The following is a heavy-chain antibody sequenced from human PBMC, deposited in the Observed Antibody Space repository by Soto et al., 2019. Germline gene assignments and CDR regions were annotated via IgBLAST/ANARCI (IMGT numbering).Heavy chain of an antibody. V-gene: IGHV1-46*01. Sequence: ASVKVSCKASGYTFTSYYMHWVRQAPGQGLEWMGIINPSGGSTSYAQKFQGRVTMTRDTSTSTVYMELSSLRSEDTAMYYCARDSSKGQWLSPMAKLKGDFDYWGQGTLVTVSS. CDR1: GYTFTSYY. J-gene: IGHJ4*02. D-gene: IGHD6-19*01. CDR3: ARDSSKGQWLSPMAKLKGDFDY. CDR2: INPSGGST.